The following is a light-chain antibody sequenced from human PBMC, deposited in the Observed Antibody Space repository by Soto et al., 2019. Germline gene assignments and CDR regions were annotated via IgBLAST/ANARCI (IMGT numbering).Light chain of an antibody. CDR1: QGISSY. Sequence: DIQLTQSPSFLSASVGDRVTITCRASQGISSYLAWYQQKPGKAPKLLIYAASTLQSGVPSRFSGSGSGTEFTLTISSHQPEDFATYYCQQLNSDPFLTFGGGTKVEIK. CDR3: QQLNSDPFLT. J-gene: IGKJ4*01. V-gene: IGKV1-9*01. CDR2: AAS.